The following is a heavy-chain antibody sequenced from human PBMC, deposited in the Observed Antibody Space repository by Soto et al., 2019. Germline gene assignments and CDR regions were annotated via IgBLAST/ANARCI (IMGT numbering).Heavy chain of an antibody. CDR1: GYTFTSYA. D-gene: IGHD3-10*01. V-gene: IGHV1-3*01. Sequence: ASVKVSCKASGYTFTSYAMHWVRQAPGQRLEWMGWINAGNGNTKYSQKFQGRVTITRDTSASTAYMELSSLRSEDTAVYYCARDQRIWFGEALSAYYYYGMDVWGQGTTVTVSS. CDR3: ARDQRIWFGEALSAYYYYGMDV. J-gene: IGHJ6*02. CDR2: INAGNGNT.